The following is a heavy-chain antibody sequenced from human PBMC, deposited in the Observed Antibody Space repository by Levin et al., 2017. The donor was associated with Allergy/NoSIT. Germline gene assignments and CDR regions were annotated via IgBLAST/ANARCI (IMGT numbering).Heavy chain of an antibody. CDR3: AKYSSDWDEDY. Sequence: GESLKISCAASGFTFSNYPMAWVRQAPGKGLEWVSSISATGGPTFYADSVKGRFTISRDNSKDTLYLQMNSLRAEDTAMFYCAKYSSDWDEDYWGQGALVTVSS. D-gene: IGHD1-1*01. CDR1: GFTFSNYP. J-gene: IGHJ4*02. V-gene: IGHV3-23*01. CDR2: ISATGGPT.